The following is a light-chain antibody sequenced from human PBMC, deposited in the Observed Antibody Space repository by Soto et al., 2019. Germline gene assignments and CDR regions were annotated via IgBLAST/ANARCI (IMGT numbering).Light chain of an antibody. J-gene: IGKJ4*01. Sequence: DIQMTQSPSTLSASVGERVTMTCRASQSISSWLAWYQQKPGKAPKLLIYKASSLESGVPSRFSGSGSGTEFTLTISSLQPDDFATYYCQQYNSYSPLTFGGGTKVDI. CDR2: KAS. V-gene: IGKV1-5*03. CDR3: QQYNSYSPLT. CDR1: QSISSW.